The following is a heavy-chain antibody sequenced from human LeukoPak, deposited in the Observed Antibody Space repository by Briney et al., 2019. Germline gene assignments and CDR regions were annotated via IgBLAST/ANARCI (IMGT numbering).Heavy chain of an antibody. J-gene: IGHJ4*02. CDR3: ARDSSGYYYGRYFDY. Sequence: SETLSLTCIVSGGSISSYYWSWIRQPAGKGLEWIGRIYTSGSTNYNPSLKSRVAMSVDTSKNQFSLKLSSVTAADTAVYYCARDSSGYYYGRYFDYWGQGTLVTVSS. CDR1: GGSISSYY. V-gene: IGHV4-4*07. D-gene: IGHD3-22*01. CDR2: IYTSGST.